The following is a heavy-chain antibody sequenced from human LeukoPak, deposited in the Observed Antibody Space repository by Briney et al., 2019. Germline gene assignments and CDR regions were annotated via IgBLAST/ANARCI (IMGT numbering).Heavy chain of an antibody. V-gene: IGHV7-4-1*02. Sequence: ASVKVSCKASGYTFTSYAMNWVRQAPGQGLEWMGWINTNTGNPTYAQGFTGRFVFSLDTSVSTAYPQISSLKAEDTAVYYCARAKEDDFWSGYSGHPDYWGQGTLVTVSS. CDR3: ARAKEDDFWSGYSGHPDY. CDR2: INTNTGNP. J-gene: IGHJ4*02. CDR1: GYTFTSYA. D-gene: IGHD3-3*01.